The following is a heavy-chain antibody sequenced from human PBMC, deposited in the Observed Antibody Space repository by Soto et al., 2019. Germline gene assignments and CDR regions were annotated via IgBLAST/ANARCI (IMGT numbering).Heavy chain of an antibody. V-gene: IGHV1-46*01. CDR3: AVGGNYLSMDV. Sequence: QVQLVQSGAEVKKPGASVKVSCKASGYTFTSYYMHWVRLAPGQGLEWMGIINPDGGGTSYAQKFHGRVIMTRDTSTSTVFMDMSSLRAEDTAVYYCAVGGNYLSMDVWGQGTRVNVSS. CDR2: INPDGGGT. CDR1: GYTFTSYY. J-gene: IGHJ6*02. D-gene: IGHD4-4*01.